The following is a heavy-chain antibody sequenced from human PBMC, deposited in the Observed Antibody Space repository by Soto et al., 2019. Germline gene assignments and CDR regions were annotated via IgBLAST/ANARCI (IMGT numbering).Heavy chain of an antibody. CDR2: IYPGDSDT. D-gene: IGHD6-25*01. J-gene: IGHJ3*02. Sequence: GESLKISCKGSGYTFTTYWIGWVRQMPGKGLEWMGIIYPGDSDTRYSPSFQGQVTISADKSISTAYLQWSSLKASDTAMYYCARGGYVGNSKDTFYIWGPGTMVTLSS. CDR3: ARGGYVGNSKDTFYI. V-gene: IGHV5-51*01. CDR1: GYTFTTYW.